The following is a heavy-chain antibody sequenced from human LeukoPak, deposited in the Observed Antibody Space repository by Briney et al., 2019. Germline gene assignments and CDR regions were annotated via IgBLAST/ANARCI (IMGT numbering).Heavy chain of an antibody. D-gene: IGHD3-16*01. Sequence: GESLRLSCAASGLTFSNYWMTWVRQAPGKGLEWVASINQYGSEKYYVDSVKGRFTISRDNAKNSVSLQMNSLRTEDTAVYFCARSLGDDWGQGTLVTVSS. CDR2: INQYGSEK. CDR1: GLTFSNYW. CDR3: ARSLGDD. V-gene: IGHV3-7*01. J-gene: IGHJ4*02.